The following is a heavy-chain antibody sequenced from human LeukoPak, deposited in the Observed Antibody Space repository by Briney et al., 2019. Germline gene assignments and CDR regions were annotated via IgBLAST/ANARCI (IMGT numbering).Heavy chain of an antibody. CDR1: GYTFTGYY. V-gene: IGHV1-2*04. CDR2: INPNSGGT. Sequence: ASVKVSCKASGYTFTGYYMHWVRQAPGQGLEWMGWINPNSGGTNYAQKFQGWVTMARDTSISTAYMELSSLRSEDTAVYYCARGSTYYDILTGSLDYWGQGTLVTVSS. J-gene: IGHJ4*02. D-gene: IGHD3-9*01. CDR3: ARGSTYYDILTGSLDY.